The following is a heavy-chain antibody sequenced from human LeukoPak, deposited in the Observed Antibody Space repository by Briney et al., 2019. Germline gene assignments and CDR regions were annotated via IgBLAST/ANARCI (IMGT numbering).Heavy chain of an antibody. D-gene: IGHD5-24*01. Sequence: SETLSLTCTVSGGSISSSSYYWGWIRQPPGKGLEWIGSFYYSGSTYYYPSLKSRVTISVDTSKNQFSLKLSSVTAADTAVYYCARQIRDGFSPDWFDPWGQGTLVIVSS. CDR3: ARQIRDGFSPDWFDP. CDR1: GGSISSSSYY. V-gene: IGHV4-39*01. J-gene: IGHJ5*02. CDR2: FYYSGST.